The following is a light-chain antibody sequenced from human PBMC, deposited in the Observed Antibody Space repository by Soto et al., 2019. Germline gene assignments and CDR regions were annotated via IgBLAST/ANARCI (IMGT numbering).Light chain of an antibody. J-gene: IGLJ1*01. V-gene: IGLV1-40*01. CDR3: QSYDSSLSGNYV. CDR2: GNT. Sequence: QSVLTQPPSVSGAPGQRVTISCTGSGSNIGAGYDVHWYQQLPGTAPKLLIYGNTNRPSGVPDRFSGSKSGTSASLVITGLQAEDEADFYCQSYDSSLSGNYVFGTGTKVTVL. CDR1: GSNIGAGYD.